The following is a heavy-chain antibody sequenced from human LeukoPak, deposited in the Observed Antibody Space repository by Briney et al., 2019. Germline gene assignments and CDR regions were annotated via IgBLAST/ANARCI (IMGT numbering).Heavy chain of an antibody. CDR2: INPSGGST. CDR3: AAQIASSSWYSASDY. Sequence: GVSVTVSCKASGYTFTSYYMHWVRHAPGQGLEWMGIINPSGGSTSYAQKFQGRVTMTRDTSTSTGYMELSSLRSEDTAVYYCAAQIASSSWYSASDYWAREPWSPSPQ. D-gene: IGHD6-13*01. CDR1: GYTFTSYY. V-gene: IGHV1-46*01. J-gene: IGHJ4*02.